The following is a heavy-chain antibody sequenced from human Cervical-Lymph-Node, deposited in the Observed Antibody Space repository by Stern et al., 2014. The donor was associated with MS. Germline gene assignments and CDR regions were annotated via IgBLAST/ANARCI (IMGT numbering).Heavy chain of an antibody. J-gene: IGHJ4*02. CDR3: AKDLGGNAFDY. CDR1: GFSFSDYG. Sequence: VQLVESGGGLVQPGTSLRLSCAASGFSFSDYGIHWVRQAPGKALEWVAVISYDGTHKYYPDSVKGRVTISHANSKNTLSLQINRLRSDDTAVYYCAKDLGGNAFDYWGQGTLVTVSS. V-gene: IGHV3-30*18. D-gene: IGHD4-23*01. CDR2: ISYDGTHK.